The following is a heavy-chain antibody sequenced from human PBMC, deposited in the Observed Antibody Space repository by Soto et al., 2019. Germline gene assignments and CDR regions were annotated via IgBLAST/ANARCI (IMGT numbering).Heavy chain of an antibody. CDR3: ARDLAKGGGSAGFDY. CDR1: GYTFTVYD. CDR2: INPKSGGT. Sequence: QVQLVQSGAEVKKPGASVNVSCKASGYTFTVYDMHWVRQAPGQGLEWMGWINPKSGGTMYPQKFQGRVTMTWDTPISTAYMALTRLRSADTAVYYWARDLAKGGGSAGFDYWGPGTLVTVSS. V-gene: IGHV1-2*02. J-gene: IGHJ4*02. D-gene: IGHD1-26*01.